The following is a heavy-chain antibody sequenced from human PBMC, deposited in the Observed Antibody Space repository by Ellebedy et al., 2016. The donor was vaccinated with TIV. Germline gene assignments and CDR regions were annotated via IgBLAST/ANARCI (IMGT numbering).Heavy chain of an antibody. V-gene: IGHV3-30*18. J-gene: IGHJ6*02. D-gene: IGHD6-13*01. CDR1: GFTFSSYG. CDR3: AKGDSSSWLYYYYYGMDV. Sequence: GGSLRLSXAASGFTFSSYGMHWVRQAPGKGLEWVAVISYDGSNKYYADSVKGRFTISRDNSKNTLYLQMNSLRAEDTAVYYCAKGDSSSWLYYYYYGMDVWGQGTTVTVSS. CDR2: ISYDGSNK.